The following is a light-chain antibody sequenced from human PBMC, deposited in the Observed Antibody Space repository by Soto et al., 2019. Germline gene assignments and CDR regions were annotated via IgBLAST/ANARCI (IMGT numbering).Light chain of an antibody. J-gene: IGLJ3*02. Sequence: QSVLTQPPSVSGAPGQRVTISCTGSSSNIGAGYDVHWYHQLPGTAPKLLIYGNNNRPSGVPDRFSGSRSGTSASLTITSLQAEDDADYYCQSYDSSLSVCVFGGGTKVPVL. V-gene: IGLV1-40*01. CDR1: SSNIGAGYD. CDR3: QSYDSSLSVCV. CDR2: GNN.